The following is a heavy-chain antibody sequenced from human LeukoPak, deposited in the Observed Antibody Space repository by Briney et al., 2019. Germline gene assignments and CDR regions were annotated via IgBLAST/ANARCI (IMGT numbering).Heavy chain of an antibody. Sequence: GGSLRLSCAASGFTFSSYAMHWVRQAPGKGLEWVAVISYDGSDKYYADSVKGRFTISRDNSKNTLYLQMNSLRAEDTAVYYCAREKFEYSSSSVDYWGQGTLVTVSS. CDR1: GFTFSSYA. CDR3: AREKFEYSSSSVDY. V-gene: IGHV3-30-3*01. J-gene: IGHJ4*02. CDR2: ISYDGSDK. D-gene: IGHD6-6*01.